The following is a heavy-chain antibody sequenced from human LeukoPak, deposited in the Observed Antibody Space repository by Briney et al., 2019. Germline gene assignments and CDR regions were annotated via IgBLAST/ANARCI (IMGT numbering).Heavy chain of an antibody. CDR3: ARGLSAVVY. V-gene: IGHV4-34*01. CDR2: INQSGST. Sequence: PSETLSLTCAVYGGSFSGYYWSWIRQGPGKGLEWIGEINQSGSTNYNPSLKSRVTISVDTSKKQFSLKLSSVTAADTAVYYCARGLSAVVYWGQGTLVTVSS. J-gene: IGHJ4*02. CDR1: GGSFSGYY. D-gene: IGHD3-16*02.